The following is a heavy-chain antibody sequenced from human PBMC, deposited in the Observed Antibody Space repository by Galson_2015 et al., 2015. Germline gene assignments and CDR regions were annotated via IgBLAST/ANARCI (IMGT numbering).Heavy chain of an antibody. Sequence: SLRLCCAASGFTFSSYDMNWVRQAPGKGLEWVSFFSRSGSTIYYADSVKGRFTISRDNAKNSLYLQMNSLRAKDTTVYYCARILPPGVMVGHFDIWGQGRMVTVSS. J-gene: IGHJ3*02. D-gene: IGHD3-16*01. CDR2: FSRSGSTI. CDR1: GFTFSSYD. CDR3: ARILPPGVMVGHFDI. V-gene: IGHV3-48*03.